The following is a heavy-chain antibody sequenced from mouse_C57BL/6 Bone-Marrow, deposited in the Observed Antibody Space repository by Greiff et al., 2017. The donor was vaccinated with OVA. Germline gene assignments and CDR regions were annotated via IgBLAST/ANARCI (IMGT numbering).Heavy chain of an antibody. J-gene: IGHJ2*01. CDR2: IDPENGDT. Sequence: EVQLQESGAELVRPGASVKLSCTASGFNIKDDYMHWVKQRPEQGLEWIGWIDPENGDTEYASKVQGKATRTADTSSNTAYLQLSSLTSEDTAVYYCTTDGSSSFDYWGQGTTLTVSS. D-gene: IGHD1-1*01. V-gene: IGHV14-4*01. CDR1: GFNIKDDY. CDR3: TTDGSSSFDY.